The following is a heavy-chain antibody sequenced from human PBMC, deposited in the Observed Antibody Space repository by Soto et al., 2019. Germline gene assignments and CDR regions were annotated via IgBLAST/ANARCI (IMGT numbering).Heavy chain of an antibody. J-gene: IGHJ6*02. Sequence: SVKVSCKASGGTFSSYAISWVRQAPGQGLEWMGGIIPIFGTANYAQKFQGRVTITADESTSTAYMELSSLRSEDTAVYYCARGIAAAGDYYYYGMDVWGQGTTVTVSS. CDR3: ARGIAAAGDYYYYGMDV. D-gene: IGHD6-13*01. CDR2: IIPIFGTA. CDR1: GGTFSSYA. V-gene: IGHV1-69*13.